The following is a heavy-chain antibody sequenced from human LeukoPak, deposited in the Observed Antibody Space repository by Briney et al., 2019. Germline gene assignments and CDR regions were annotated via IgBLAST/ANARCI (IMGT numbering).Heavy chain of an antibody. CDR3: ARVYYYDSSGYWYFDY. CDR1: GYSFTSYW. CDR2: IYPGDSDT. Sequence: GESLKISCKGSGYSFTSYWIGWVRQMPGKGLEWMGIIYPGDSDTRYSPSFQGQVTISADKSISTAYLQWSGLKASDTAMYYCARVYYYDSSGYWYFDYWGQGTLVTVSS. V-gene: IGHV5-51*01. J-gene: IGHJ4*02. D-gene: IGHD3-22*01.